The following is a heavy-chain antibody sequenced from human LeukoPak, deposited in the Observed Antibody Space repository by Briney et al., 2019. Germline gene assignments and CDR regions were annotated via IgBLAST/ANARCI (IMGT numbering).Heavy chain of an antibody. CDR1: GFIFSSYA. CDR3: AKASNYGSGSYYPRGVDY. V-gene: IGHV3-23*01. D-gene: IGHD3-10*01. J-gene: IGHJ4*02. Sequence: SGGSLRLSCAASGFIFSSYAMSWVRQDPGKGLEWVSAISGSGGSTYYADSVKGRFTISRDNSKNTLYPQMNSLRAEDTAVYYCAKASNYGSGSYYPRGVDYWGQGTLVTVSS. CDR2: ISGSGGST.